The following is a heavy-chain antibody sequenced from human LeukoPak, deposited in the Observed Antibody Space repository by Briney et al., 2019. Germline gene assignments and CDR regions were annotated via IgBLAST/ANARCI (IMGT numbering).Heavy chain of an antibody. CDR2: ISYDGSNK. D-gene: IGHD3-22*01. CDR1: GFTFSSYA. CDR3: ATPAYYYDSSGYYLPYY. V-gene: IGHV3-30*01. J-gene: IGHJ4*02. Sequence: PGRSLRLSCAASGFTFSSYAMHWVRQAPGKGLEWVAVISYDGSNKYYADSVKGRFTISRDNSKNTLYLQMNSLRAEDTAVYYCATPAYYYDSSGYYLPYYWGQGTLVTVSS.